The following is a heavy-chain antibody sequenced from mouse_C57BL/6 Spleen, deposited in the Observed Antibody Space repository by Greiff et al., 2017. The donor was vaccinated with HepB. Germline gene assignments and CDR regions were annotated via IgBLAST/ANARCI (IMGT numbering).Heavy chain of an antibody. D-gene: IGHD1-1*01. CDR3: ARWAYYCSKSPYAMDY. CDR1: GYTFTDYY. CDR2: INPYNGGT. V-gene: IGHV1-19*01. J-gene: IGHJ4*01. Sequence: VQLQQSGPVLVKPGASVKMSCKASGYTFTDYYMNWVKQSHGKSLEWIGVINPYNGGTSYNQKFKGKATLTVDKSSSTAYMELNSLTSEDSAVYYCARWAYYCSKSPYAMDYWGQGTSVTVSS.